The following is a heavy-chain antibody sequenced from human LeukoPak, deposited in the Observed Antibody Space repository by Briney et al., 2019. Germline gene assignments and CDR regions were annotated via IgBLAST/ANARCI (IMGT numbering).Heavy chain of an antibody. D-gene: IGHD3-16*01. Sequence: ASVKVSCKASGYTFTGYYMHWVRQAPGQGLEWMGWINPNSGGTNYAQKFQGRVTMTRDTSISTAYMELSRLRSDDTAVYYCATLINTKNYYYGMDVWGQGTTVTVPS. V-gene: IGHV1-2*02. J-gene: IGHJ6*02. CDR3: ATLINTKNYYYGMDV. CDR1: GYTFTGYY. CDR2: INPNSGGT.